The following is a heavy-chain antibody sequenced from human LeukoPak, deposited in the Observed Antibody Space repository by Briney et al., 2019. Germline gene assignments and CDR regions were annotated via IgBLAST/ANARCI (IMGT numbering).Heavy chain of an antibody. CDR2: IYPGDSET. J-gene: IGHJ3*01. Sequence: GESLKISCKVSGYKFTTYWIAWVRQMPGKGLEWMGVIYPGDSETRYSPSFRGQVAISVDKSTNTAYLQWSSLKEADTALYFCARQEAGTSHYNDTELPRGAFDVWGQGTTSSSLQ. V-gene: IGHV5-51*01. CDR3: ARQEAGTSHYNDTELPRGAFDV. CDR1: GYKFTTYW. D-gene: IGHD1-7*01.